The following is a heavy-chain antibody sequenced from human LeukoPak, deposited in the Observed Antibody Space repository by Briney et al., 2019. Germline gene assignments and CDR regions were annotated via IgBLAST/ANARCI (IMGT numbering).Heavy chain of an antibody. CDR3: ARGLRQHVRSWHY. CDR1: GGSFSGYY. CDR2: INHRGST. J-gene: IGHJ4*02. Sequence: SETLSLTCAVYGGSFSGYYWSWIRQPPGKGLEWIGEINHRGSTNYNPSLKSRVTISVDTSKNQFSLKLSSVTAADTAVYYCARGLRQHVRSWHYWGQGTLVTVSS. V-gene: IGHV4-34*01. D-gene: IGHD6-6*01.